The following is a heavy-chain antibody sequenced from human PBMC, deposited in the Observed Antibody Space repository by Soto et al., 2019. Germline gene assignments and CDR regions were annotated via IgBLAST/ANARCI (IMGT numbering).Heavy chain of an antibody. V-gene: IGHV3-21*01. CDR1: GFTFTTYS. Sequence: EVQLVESGGGLVKPGGSLRLSCAASGFTFTTYSMNWVRQAPGKGLEWVSSISSSSSYIDYADSVKGRFTISRDNAKNSLYLKMNSMRAEDTAVYYCARDYYGDYYFDYWGQGTLVTVSS. D-gene: IGHD4-17*01. CDR3: ARDYYGDYYFDY. CDR2: ISSSSSYI. J-gene: IGHJ4*02.